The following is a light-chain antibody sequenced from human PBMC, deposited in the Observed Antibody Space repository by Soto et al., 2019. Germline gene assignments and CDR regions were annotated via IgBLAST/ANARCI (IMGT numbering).Light chain of an antibody. CDR2: GAS. J-gene: IGKJ4*01. CDR3: QQYGTSPPLT. CDR1: QSVSSNY. V-gene: IGKV3-20*01. Sequence: EIVLTQSPGTLPLSPGERATLSCRASQSVSSNYLAWYQQKPGQAPRLLIYGASSRATGIPDRFSGSGSATDFTLTISRLEPEDFAVYYCQQYGTSPPLTFGGGTKVEIK.